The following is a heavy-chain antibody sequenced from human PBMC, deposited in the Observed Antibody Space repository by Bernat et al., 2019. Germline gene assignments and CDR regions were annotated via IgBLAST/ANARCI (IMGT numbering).Heavy chain of an antibody. CDR2: INTDGSTT. Sequence: EVQLVESGGGLVQPGGSLRLSCAASGFTFSGYWMDWVRQAPGKGLVWVSRINTDGSTTDYADSVKGRFTISRDNAKNTLYPQMNSLRAEDTAVYYCARGRGGYSGYDFDYWGQGTLVTVSS. D-gene: IGHD5-12*01. CDR3: ARGRGGYSGYDFDY. V-gene: IGHV3-74*01. CDR1: GFTFSGYW. J-gene: IGHJ4*02.